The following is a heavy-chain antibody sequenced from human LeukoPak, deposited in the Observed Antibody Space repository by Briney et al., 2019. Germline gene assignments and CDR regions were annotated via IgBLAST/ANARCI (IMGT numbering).Heavy chain of an antibody. CDR1: GYTSTDYY. CDR3: ARGRSYGGDYPAKHY. Sequence: GRSVRSSPAASGYTSTDYYILWVRQAPGQGLEWMGWIEPHSGGTDYARRFHGRVSRVTITSISTSCIELSRLGSDATAVYYCARGRSYGGDYPAKHYWGQGTTVTVSS. CDR2: IEPHSGGT. J-gene: IGHJ6*01. D-gene: IGHD4-23*01. V-gene: IGHV1-2*02.